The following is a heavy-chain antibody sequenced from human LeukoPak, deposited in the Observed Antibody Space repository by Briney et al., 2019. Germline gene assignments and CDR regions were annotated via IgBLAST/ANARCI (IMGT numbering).Heavy chain of an antibody. V-gene: IGHV4-34*01. D-gene: IGHD5-18*01. CDR3: ARGRRSGYSYRFDY. Sequence: SETLSLTCAVYGGSFSGYYWSWIRQPPGKGLEWIGEINHSGSTNYNPSLKSRVTISVDTSKNQLSLKLSSVTAADTAVYYCARGRRSGYSYRFDYWGQGTLVTVSS. CDR2: INHSGST. CDR1: GGSFSGYY. J-gene: IGHJ4*02.